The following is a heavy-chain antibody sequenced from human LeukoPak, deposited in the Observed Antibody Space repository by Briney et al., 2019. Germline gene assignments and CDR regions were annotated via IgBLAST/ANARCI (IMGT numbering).Heavy chain of an antibody. D-gene: IGHD6-19*01. V-gene: IGHV4-59*01. CDR3: ASYDKTGYSSGFDY. Sequence: SETLSLTCTVSGGSISSYYWSWIRQPPGKGLGWSGYIYYSGSTNYNPSLKSRVTISVDTSKNQFSLKLSSVTAADTAVYYCASYDKTGYSSGFDYWGQGTLVTVSS. CDR2: IYYSGST. J-gene: IGHJ4*02. CDR1: GGSISSYY.